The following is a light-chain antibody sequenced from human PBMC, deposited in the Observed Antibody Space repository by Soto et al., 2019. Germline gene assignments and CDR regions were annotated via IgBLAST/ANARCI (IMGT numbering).Light chain of an antibody. CDR1: SSNIGNNY. CDR3: GTWDSSLLAVL. V-gene: IGLV1-51*01. Sequence: QSVLTQPPSVSAAPGQKVAISCSGSSSNIGNNYVSWFQQFPGTAPKLLIYENDKRPSGIPDRFSASKTGTSGTLVITGLQTGDEADYYCGTWDSSLLAVLFGGGTKVTVL. J-gene: IGLJ2*01. CDR2: END.